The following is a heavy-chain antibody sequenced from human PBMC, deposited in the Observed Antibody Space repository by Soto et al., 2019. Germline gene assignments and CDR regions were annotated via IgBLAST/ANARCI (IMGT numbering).Heavy chain of an antibody. CDR3: PAGGGLTRCI. CDR2: IYHSGST. V-gene: IGHV4-30-2*01. CDR1: GGNIRNLGYS. J-gene: IGHJ4*03. Sequence: SQTLPLTYTVFGGNIRNLGYSWIWIQQPPGKGLEWIGYIYHSGSTYYNPSLKSRVTISVDRSKNQFSLKLSSVTAADTSGNYCPAGGGLTRCIWGEGILGNGSS. D-gene: IGHD4-17*01.